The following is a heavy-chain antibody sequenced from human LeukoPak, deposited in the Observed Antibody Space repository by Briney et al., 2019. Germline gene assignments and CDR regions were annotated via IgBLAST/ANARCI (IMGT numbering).Heavy chain of an antibody. D-gene: IGHD3-22*01. CDR1: GYTFTGYY. CDR2: INPNGGGT. V-gene: IGHV1-2*02. J-gene: IGHJ4*02. CDR3: ARTITMIVVASSDY. Sequence: ASVKVSCKASGYTFTGYYMHWVRQAPGQGLEWMGWINPNGGGTNYAQKFQGRVTMTRDTSISTAYMELSRLRSDDTAVYYCARTITMIVVASSDYWGQGTLVTVSS.